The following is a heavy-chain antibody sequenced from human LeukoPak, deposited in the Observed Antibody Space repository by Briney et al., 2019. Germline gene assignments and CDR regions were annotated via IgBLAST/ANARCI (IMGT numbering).Heavy chain of an antibody. CDR1: GGSFSGYY. D-gene: IGHD6-19*01. CDR3: AREDSSGWYLFDY. J-gene: IGHJ4*02. Sequence: SETLSLTCAVYGGSFSGYYWSWIRQPPGKGLEWIGEIDHSGSTNYNPSLKSRVTISVDTSKNQFSLQLNSVTPEDTAVYYCAREDSSGWYLFDYWGQGTLVTVSS. V-gene: IGHV4-34*01. CDR2: IDHSGST.